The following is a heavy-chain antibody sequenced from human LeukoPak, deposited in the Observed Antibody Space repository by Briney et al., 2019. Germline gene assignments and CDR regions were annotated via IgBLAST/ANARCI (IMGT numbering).Heavy chain of an antibody. V-gene: IGHV1-69*05. CDR2: IIPIFGKT. CDR3: ASNYYGSGNYPVFYYFDY. CDR1: GGTFSSYA. D-gene: IGHD3-10*01. Sequence: SVKVSCKASGGTFSSYAFSWVRQAPGQGLEWMGRIIPIFGKTNYAQKFQGRVTITTDESTSTAYMELRSLRSEDTAVYYCASNYYGSGNYPVFYYFDYWGQGTLVTVSS. J-gene: IGHJ4*02.